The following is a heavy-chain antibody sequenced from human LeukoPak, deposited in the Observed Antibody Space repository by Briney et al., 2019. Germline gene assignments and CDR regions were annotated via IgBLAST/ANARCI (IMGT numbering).Heavy chain of an antibody. Sequence: SETLSLTCAVYGESFSGHYWSWIRQPPGKGLEWIGEIDHSGSTNYNSSLRSRVTMSVDTSKNQFSLKLRSVTAADMAVYYCARGDGYDFPSVWGKGTTVTVSS. CDR1: GESFSGHY. D-gene: IGHD5-12*01. V-gene: IGHV4-34*01. CDR2: IDHSGST. CDR3: ARGDGYDFPSV. J-gene: IGHJ6*04.